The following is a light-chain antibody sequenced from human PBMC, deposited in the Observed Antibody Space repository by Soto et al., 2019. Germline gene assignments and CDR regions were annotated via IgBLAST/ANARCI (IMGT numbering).Light chain of an antibody. J-gene: IGLJ2*01. CDR3: CSYAGSVI. CDR1: SSNIGTFNL. CDR2: EAN. V-gene: IGLV2-23*01. Sequence: QSALTQPASVSGSPGQSITISCTGTSSNIGTFNLVSWYQQRPGKVPQILIYEANKRPSGVSNRFSGSKSGNTASLTISALQAEDEADYYCCSYAGSVIFGGGTQLTVL.